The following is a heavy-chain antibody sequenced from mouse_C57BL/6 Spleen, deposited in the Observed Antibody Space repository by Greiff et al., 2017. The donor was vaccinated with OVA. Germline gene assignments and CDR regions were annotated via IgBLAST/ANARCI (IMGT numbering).Heavy chain of an antibody. CDR3: AKNLPDYDGFAY. J-gene: IGHJ3*01. D-gene: IGHD2-4*01. CDR1: GFTFSDYG. Sequence: DVQLQESGGGLVKPGGSLKISCAASGFTFSDYGMHWVRQAPGKGLEWVAYISSGSSTIYYADTVKGRFNISRDNAKNTLFLQMTSLSTEDSAMYYCAKNLPDYDGFAYWGQGTLVTVSA. V-gene: IGHV5-17*01. CDR2: ISSGSSTI.